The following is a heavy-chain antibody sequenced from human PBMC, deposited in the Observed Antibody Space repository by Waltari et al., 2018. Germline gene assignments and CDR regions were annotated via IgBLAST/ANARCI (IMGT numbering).Heavy chain of an antibody. CDR1: GFTFSSNA. J-gene: IGHJ3*02. Sequence: QVQLVESGGGVVQPGRSLRLSCAASGFTFSSNAMHWVRQAPGKGLEWVAVISYDGSNKYYADSVKGRFTISRDNSKNTLYLQMNSLRAEDTAVYYCARDHGVVVVVATIGACDIWGQGTMVTVSS. CDR3: ARDHGVVVVVATIGACDI. D-gene: IGHD2-15*01. V-gene: IGHV3-30*01. CDR2: ISYDGSNK.